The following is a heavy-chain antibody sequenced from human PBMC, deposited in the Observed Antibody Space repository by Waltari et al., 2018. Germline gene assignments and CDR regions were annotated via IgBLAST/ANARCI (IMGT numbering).Heavy chain of an antibody. V-gene: IGHV5-51*01. CDR3: ARQSSRRYATGGVQH. CDR1: GYSFTSYW. Sequence: EVQLVQSGAEVKKPGESLKISCKGSGYSFTSYWIGWVRQMPGKGLEWMGIIYPGESDTGYSPSFQGQVTSSADKSISTAYLQWSSLKASDTAMYYCARQSSRRYATGGVQHWGQGTLVTVSS. J-gene: IGHJ1*01. D-gene: IGHD3-9*01. CDR2: IYPGESDT.